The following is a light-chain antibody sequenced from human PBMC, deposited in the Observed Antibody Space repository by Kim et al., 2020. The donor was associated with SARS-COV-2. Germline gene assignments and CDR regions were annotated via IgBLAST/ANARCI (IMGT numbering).Light chain of an antibody. CDR2: AAS. V-gene: IGKV1-17*01. Sequence: DIQMTQSPSSLSASVGDRVTITCRASQSISTYLNWYQQKPGKAPKLLIYAASSLPTGVPSRFSGSGSGTDFTLTISSLQPEDFATYYCLQHNSYPYTFGQGTKLEI. CDR1: QSISTY. J-gene: IGKJ2*01. CDR3: LQHNSYPYT.